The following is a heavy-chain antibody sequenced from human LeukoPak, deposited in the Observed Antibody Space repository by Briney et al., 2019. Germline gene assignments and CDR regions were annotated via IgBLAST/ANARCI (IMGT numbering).Heavy chain of an antibody. D-gene: IGHD5-18*01. CDR1: GFTFSAYN. V-gene: IGHV3-23*01. CDR2: ISASGGDT. J-gene: IGHJ6*02. Sequence: GGSLRLSCAASGFTFSAYNINWVRQAPGRGLEWVSPISASGGDTYYADSVKGRFTISRDNSKNTLYLQMNGLRAEDTAVYYCAKGGYSHVDVWGQGTTVTVSS. CDR3: AKGGYSHVDV.